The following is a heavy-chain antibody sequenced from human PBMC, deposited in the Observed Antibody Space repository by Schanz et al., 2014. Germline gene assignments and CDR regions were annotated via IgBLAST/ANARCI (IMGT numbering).Heavy chain of an antibody. J-gene: IGHJ4*02. Sequence: QVQLVQSGAEVKKPGASVKVSCKASGYTFRHYGISWLRQAPGQGLEWMGYISGYNGNTNYAPKVQDRVTMTTDTSTSTAYMELNSLRSDDTAVYYCVRELSGGTFDYWGQGALVTVSS. CDR3: VRELSGGTFDY. D-gene: IGHD1-1*01. CDR1: GYTFRHYG. CDR2: ISGYNGNT. V-gene: IGHV1-18*01.